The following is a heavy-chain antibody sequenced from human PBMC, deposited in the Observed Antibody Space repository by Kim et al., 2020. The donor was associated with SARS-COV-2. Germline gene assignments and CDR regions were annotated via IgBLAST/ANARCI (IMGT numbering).Heavy chain of an antibody. CDR2: IIPIFGTA. V-gene: IGHV1-69*13. Sequence: SVKVSCKASGGTFSSYAISWVRQAPGQGLEWMGGIIPIFGTANYAQKFQGRVTITADESTSTAYMELSSLRSEDTAVYYCARVQNWGRPLDYYYGMDVWGQGTTVTVSS. CDR1: GGTFSSYA. CDR3: ARVQNWGRPLDYYYGMDV. D-gene: IGHD7-27*01. J-gene: IGHJ6*02.